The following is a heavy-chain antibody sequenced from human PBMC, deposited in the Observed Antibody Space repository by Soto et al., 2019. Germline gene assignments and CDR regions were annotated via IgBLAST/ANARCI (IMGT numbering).Heavy chain of an antibody. CDR3: ARCPILYCSGGSCYSGWFDP. J-gene: IGHJ5*02. Sequence: QVQLVESGGGVVQPGRSLRLSCAASGFTFSSYAMHWVRQAPGKGLEWVAVISYDGSNKYYADSVKGRFTISRDNSKNTLYLQMNSLGAEDTAVYYCARCPILYCSGGSCYSGWFDPWGQGTLVTVSS. V-gene: IGHV3-30-3*01. D-gene: IGHD2-15*01. CDR2: ISYDGSNK. CDR1: GFTFSSYA.